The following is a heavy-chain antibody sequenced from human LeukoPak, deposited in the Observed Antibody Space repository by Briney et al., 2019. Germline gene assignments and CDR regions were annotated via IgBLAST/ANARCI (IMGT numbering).Heavy chain of an antibody. J-gene: IGHJ4*02. CDR2: INNVGSHI. CDR1: GFTFSSSA. CDR3: AKEKKYYYDSAGYPGYDY. V-gene: IGHV3-21*01. Sequence: GGSLRLSCAAPGFTFSSSAMNWVRQAPGKGLEWVSSINNVGSHIYYAGSVRGRFTISRDNAKNSLYLQMSSLRAEDTAVYYCAKEKKYYYDSAGYPGYDYWGQGTLVTVSS. D-gene: IGHD3-22*01.